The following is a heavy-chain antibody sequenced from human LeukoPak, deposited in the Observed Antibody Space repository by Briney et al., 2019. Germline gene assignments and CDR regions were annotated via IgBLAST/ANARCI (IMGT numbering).Heavy chain of an antibody. CDR3: ARAHQLLWFGELLYYYFDY. CDR2: ISAYNGNT. D-gene: IGHD3-10*01. V-gene: IGHV1-18*01. Sequence: ASVKVSCKASGYTFTSYGISWVRQAPGQGLEWVGWISAYNGNTNCAQKLQGRVTMTTDTSTSTAYMELRSLRSDDTAVYYCARAHQLLWFGELLYYYFDYWGQGTLVTVSS. CDR1: GYTFTSYG. J-gene: IGHJ4*02.